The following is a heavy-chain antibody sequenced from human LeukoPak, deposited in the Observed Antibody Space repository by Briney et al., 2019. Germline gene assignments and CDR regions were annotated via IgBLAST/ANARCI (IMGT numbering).Heavy chain of an antibody. V-gene: IGHV3-9*03. CDR3: AKSYFSSRGLGGPFDY. D-gene: IGHD3-10*01. CDR2: ISWNSGSI. Sequence: PGGSLRLSCAASGFTFDVYAMHWVRQAPGKGLEWVSGISWNSGSIGYADSVKGRFTISRDNAKNSLYLQMNSLRAEDMALYYCAKSYFSSRGLGGPFDYWGQGTLVTVSS. J-gene: IGHJ4*02. CDR1: GFTFDVYA.